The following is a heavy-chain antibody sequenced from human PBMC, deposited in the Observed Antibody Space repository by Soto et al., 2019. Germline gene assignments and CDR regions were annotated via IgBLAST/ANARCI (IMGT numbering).Heavy chain of an antibody. Sequence: PSETLSLTCAVSGYSMTSGFYWAWIRQTPGKGLEWIGSVYHSGATYYNSSLQGRVSISVDTSKNEFSLKLISVTAEDTGTYYCPREPSFMRPTGWFEPWGQGTQVTVSS. CDR1: GYSMTSGFY. J-gene: IGHJ5*02. D-gene: IGHD2-2*01. CDR2: VYHSGAT. V-gene: IGHV4-38-2*02. CDR3: PREPSFMRPTGWFEP.